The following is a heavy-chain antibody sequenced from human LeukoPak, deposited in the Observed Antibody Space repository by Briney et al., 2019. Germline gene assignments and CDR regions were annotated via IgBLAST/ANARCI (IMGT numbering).Heavy chain of an antibody. CDR2: IYSGGGLFYSGGDT. D-gene: IGHD1-26*01. CDR1: GFTVSSNY. V-gene: IGHV3-53*01. J-gene: IGHJ4*02. Sequence: GGPLRLSCAASGFTVSSNYMSWVRQAPGKGLEWVSVIYSGGGLFYSGGDTYYADSMKGRFTISRDNSKNTLYLQMNSLRAEDTAVYYCARGNSTGRTFDYWGQGTLVTVSS. CDR3: ARGNSTGRTFDY.